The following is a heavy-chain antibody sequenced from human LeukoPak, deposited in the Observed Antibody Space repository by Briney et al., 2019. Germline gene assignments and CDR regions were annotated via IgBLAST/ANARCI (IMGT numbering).Heavy chain of an antibody. CDR1: GFTFNSYS. D-gene: IGHD3-3*01. Sequence: GGSLRLSRAASGFTFNSYSMNWVRQAPGKGLEWVSYISSNSSTIYYADYVKGRFTISRDNAKNSLYLQMNSLGVGDTAVFYCARVRFWGGYYTGGGYYYGLVVWGEGTPVTVSS. CDR3: ARVRFWGGYYTGGGYYYGLVV. CDR2: ISSNSSTI. J-gene: IGHJ6*04. V-gene: IGHV3-48*01.